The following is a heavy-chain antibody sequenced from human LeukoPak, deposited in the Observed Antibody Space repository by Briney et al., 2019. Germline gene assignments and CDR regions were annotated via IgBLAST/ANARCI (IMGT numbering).Heavy chain of an antibody. V-gene: IGHV1-69*04. CDR2: IIPILGIA. CDR3: ARGRHALGGDCYNFGYY. CDR1: GRNYSSYA. D-gene: IGHD5-24*01. Sequence: SVKVSCKASGRNYSSYAFSWLRQAPGQGLEWMGRIIPILGIANYAQKFQGRVTITADKSTSTAYMELSSLRSEDTAVYHCARGRHALGGDCYNFGYYWGQGTLVTVSS. J-gene: IGHJ4*02.